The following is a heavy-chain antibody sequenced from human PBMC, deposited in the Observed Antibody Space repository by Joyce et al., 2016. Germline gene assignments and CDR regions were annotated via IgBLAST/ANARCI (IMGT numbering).Heavy chain of an antibody. J-gene: IGHJ4*02. CDR3: ARGYSYGFDY. D-gene: IGHD5-18*01. CDR2: IGTAGDS. CDR1: GFILNAYD. Sequence: EVQLVESGGGLVQPGGSLRLSCAASGFILNAYDMHWVRQATGKGLVWVSAIGTAGDSYFPGSVRGRFTISRENAKNSLYLQMNSLTAGDTAVYYCARGYSYGFDYWGQGALVTVSS. V-gene: IGHV3-13*01.